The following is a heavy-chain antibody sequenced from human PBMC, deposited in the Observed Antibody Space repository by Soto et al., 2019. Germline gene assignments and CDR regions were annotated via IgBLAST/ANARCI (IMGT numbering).Heavy chain of an antibody. CDR2: ISSSGSTI. Sequence: GGSLRLSCAASGFTFSDYYMSWIRQAPGKGLERVSYISSSGSTIYYADSVKGRFTISRDNAKNSLYLKMNSLRAEDTAVYYCASRPCTNGVCYADYWGQGTLVTVSS. CDR3: ASRPCTNGVCYADY. J-gene: IGHJ4*02. CDR1: GFTFSDYY. V-gene: IGHV3-11*01. D-gene: IGHD2-8*01.